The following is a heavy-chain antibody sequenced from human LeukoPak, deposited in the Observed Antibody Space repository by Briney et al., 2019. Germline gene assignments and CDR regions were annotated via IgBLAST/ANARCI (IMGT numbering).Heavy chain of an antibody. CDR1: GGTFSSYA. CDR3: ARDLRDSSSWYKGSDAFDI. V-gene: IGHV1-69*13. J-gene: IGHJ3*02. CDR2: IIPIFGTA. D-gene: IGHD6-13*01. Sequence: SVKVSCKASGGTFSSYAISWVRQAPGQGLEWMGGIIPIFGTANYAQKFQGRVTITADESTSTAYMELSSLRSEDTAVYYCARDLRDSSSWYKGSDAFDIWGQGTMVTVSS.